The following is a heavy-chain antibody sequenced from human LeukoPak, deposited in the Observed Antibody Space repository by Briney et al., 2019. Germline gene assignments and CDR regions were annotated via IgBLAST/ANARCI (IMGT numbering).Heavy chain of an antibody. CDR1: GYTFTGYY. J-gene: IGHJ3*02. V-gene: IGHV1-2*04. Sequence: ASVKVSCKASGYTFTGYYMHWVRQAPGQGLEWMGWINPNSGGTNYAQKFQGWATMTRDTSISTAYMELSRLRSDDTAVYYCARDRTAGGYSYGLGAFDIWGQGTMVTVSS. CDR2: INPNSGGT. CDR3: ARDRTAGGYSYGLGAFDI. D-gene: IGHD5-18*01.